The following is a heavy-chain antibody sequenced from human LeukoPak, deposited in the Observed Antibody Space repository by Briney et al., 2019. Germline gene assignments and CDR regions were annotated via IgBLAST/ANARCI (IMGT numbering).Heavy chain of an antibody. J-gene: IGHJ4*02. Sequence: GGSLRLSCGASGFTFSSNAMYWVRQAPGKGLEWVSAISDNGRSTYYADSVKGRFTIPRDKSKNTLYLQMNSLRAEDTAVYYCAKDLAGTASFDYWGQGTLVTVSS. CDR1: GFTFSSNA. D-gene: IGHD1-7*01. V-gene: IGHV3-23*01. CDR3: AKDLAGTASFDY. CDR2: ISDNGRST.